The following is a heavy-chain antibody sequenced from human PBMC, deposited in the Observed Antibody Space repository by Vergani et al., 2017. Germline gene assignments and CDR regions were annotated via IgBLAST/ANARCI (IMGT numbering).Heavy chain of an antibody. CDR3: AKVGGYCSSTSCAPPGWFDP. V-gene: IGHV3-23*01. D-gene: IGHD2-2*03. Sequence: EVQLLESGGGLVQPGGSLRLSCAASGFTFSSYAMSWVRPAPGKGLEWVSAISGSGGSTYYADSVKGRFTSSRDNSKNTLYLQMNSLRAEDTAVYYCAKVGGYCSSTSCAPPGWFDPWGQGTLVTVSS. CDR2: ISGSGGST. CDR1: GFTFSSYA. J-gene: IGHJ5*02.